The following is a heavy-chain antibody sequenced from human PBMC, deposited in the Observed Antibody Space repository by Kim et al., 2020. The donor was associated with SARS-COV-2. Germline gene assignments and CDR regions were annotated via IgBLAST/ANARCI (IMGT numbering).Heavy chain of an antibody. V-gene: IGHV3-30*18. J-gene: IGHJ6*02. CDR1: GFTFSSYG. CDR2: ISYDGSNK. CDR3: AKDLGGCRYSGSYRSCGYYYYGMDV. Sequence: GGSLRLSCAASGFTFSSYGMHWVRQAPGKGLEWVAVISYDGSNKYYADSVKGRFTISRDNSKNTLYLQMNSLRAEDTTVYYCAKDLGGCRYSGSYRSCGYYYYGMDVWGQGTTVTVSS. D-gene: IGHD1-26*01.